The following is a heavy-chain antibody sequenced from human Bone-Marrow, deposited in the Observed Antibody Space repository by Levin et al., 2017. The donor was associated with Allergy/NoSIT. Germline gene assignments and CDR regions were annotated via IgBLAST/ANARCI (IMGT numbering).Heavy chain of an antibody. D-gene: IGHD2-15*01. V-gene: IGHV3-74*01. CDR2: INSDGSST. CDR3: AKSRTMVAATPNWFDP. CDR1: GFTFSSYW. Sequence: PGGSLRLSCAASGFTFSSYWMHWVRQAPGKGLVWVSRINSDGSSTSYADSVKGRFTISRDNAKNTLYLQMNSLRAEDTAVYYCAKSRTMVAATPNWFDPWGQGTLVTVSS. J-gene: IGHJ5*02.